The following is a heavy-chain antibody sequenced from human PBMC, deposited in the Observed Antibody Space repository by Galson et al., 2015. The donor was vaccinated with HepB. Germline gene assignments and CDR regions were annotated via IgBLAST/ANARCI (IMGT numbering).Heavy chain of an antibody. CDR1: GVTFSSYA. CDR2: ISGSGGST. J-gene: IGHJ4*02. V-gene: IGHV3-23*01. Sequence: SLRLSCADPGVTFSSYAMSWVHQAPGKGLEWVSAISGSGGSTYYADSVKGRFTISRDNSKNTLYLQMNSLRAEDTAVYYCAKWSSSGWYDYWGQGTLVTVSS. CDR3: AKWSSSGWYDY. D-gene: IGHD6-19*01.